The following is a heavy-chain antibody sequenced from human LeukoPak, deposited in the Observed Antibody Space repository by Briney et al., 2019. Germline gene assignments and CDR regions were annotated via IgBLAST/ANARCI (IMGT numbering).Heavy chain of an antibody. Sequence: PGGSLRLSCAASGFTFGSYAMSWVRQAPGKGLEWVSAISGSGTNTYYGSSVKGRFTISRDNSKNMLFLGMNSLRAEDTAVYYCAKDQGLGGGSVWGYWGQGMLITVSS. J-gene: IGHJ4*02. V-gene: IGHV3-23*01. CDR1: GFTFGSYA. D-gene: IGHD2-15*01. CDR2: ISGSGTNT. CDR3: AKDQGLGGGSVWGY.